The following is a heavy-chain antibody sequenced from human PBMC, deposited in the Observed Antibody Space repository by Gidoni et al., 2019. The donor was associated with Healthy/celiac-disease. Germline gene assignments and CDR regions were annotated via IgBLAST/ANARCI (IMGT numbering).Heavy chain of an antibody. V-gene: IGHV3-30*18. Sequence: QVQLVESGGGVVQPWRSLRLSCAASGFTFSSYGMHWVRQAPGKGLEWVAVISYDGSNKYYADSVTGRFTISSDNSKNTLYLQMNSLRAVDTAVYYCAKDAEATITGSFDYWGQGTLVTVSS. CDR2: ISYDGSNK. CDR1: GFTFSSYG. CDR3: AKDAEATITGSFDY. J-gene: IGHJ4*02. D-gene: IGHD5-12*01.